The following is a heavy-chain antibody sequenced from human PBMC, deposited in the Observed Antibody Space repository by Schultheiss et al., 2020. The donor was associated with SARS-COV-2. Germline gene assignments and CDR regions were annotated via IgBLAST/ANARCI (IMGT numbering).Heavy chain of an antibody. CDR1: GGSFSGYY. Sequence: SEPLSLTCAVYGGSFSGYYWTWIRQSPGKGLEWIGEINHSGSTNYNPSLKSRVTISVDTSKNQFSLKLSSVTAADTAVYYCARGQEQWLVWGSAFDIWGQGTTVTVSS. D-gene: IGHD6-19*01. V-gene: IGHV4-34*01. CDR3: ARGQEQWLVWGSAFDI. J-gene: IGHJ3*02. CDR2: INHSGST.